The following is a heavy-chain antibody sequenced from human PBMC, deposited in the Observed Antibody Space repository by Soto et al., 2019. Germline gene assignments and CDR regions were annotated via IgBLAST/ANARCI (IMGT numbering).Heavy chain of an antibody. CDR1: GGTXXXXP. CDR3: ARGASNSTGWYIWFDP. J-gene: IGHJ5*02. V-gene: IGHV1-69*01. Sequence: QVQLVQSGAEVKKPGSSVKVSCKVSGGTXXXXPIXXXXXXXXXXXXXXGGIIPKFGTTNYAQKFRGTVTITADESTSTAYMELNNLRSEDTAVYYCARGASNSTGWYIWFDPWGQGTLVTVSS. CDR2: IIPKFGTT. D-gene: IGHD6-19*01.